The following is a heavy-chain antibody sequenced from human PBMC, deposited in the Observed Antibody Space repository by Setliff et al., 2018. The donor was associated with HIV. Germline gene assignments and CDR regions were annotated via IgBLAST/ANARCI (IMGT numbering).Heavy chain of an antibody. CDR1: GGSISSSRYY. CDR3: ARQPHDFDSSGYYEDAFDI. CDR2: IYFSGNT. Sequence: SETLSLTCTVSGGSISSSRYYWGWIRQPPGKGLEWIASIYFSGNTRYNPSLKSRVTISVDTSKNQFSLKLRSVTASDTAVYYCARQPHDFDSSGYYEDAFDIWGQGTMVTVSS. D-gene: IGHD3-22*01. J-gene: IGHJ3*02. V-gene: IGHV4-39*01.